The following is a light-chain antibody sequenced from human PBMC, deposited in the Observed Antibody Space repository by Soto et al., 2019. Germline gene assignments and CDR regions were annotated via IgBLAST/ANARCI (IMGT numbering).Light chain of an antibody. CDR2: GAS. CDR3: KQYKEWPPFT. CDR1: QSVSSS. Sequence: EIVMTQSPATLSVSPGERATLSCRASQSVSSSLAWYQQKPGQAPRLLIHGASTRATSIPARFSGRGSGTEFTLTISSLQSEDFAVYYCKQYKEWPPFTFGQGTRLEIK. V-gene: IGKV3-15*01. J-gene: IGKJ5*01.